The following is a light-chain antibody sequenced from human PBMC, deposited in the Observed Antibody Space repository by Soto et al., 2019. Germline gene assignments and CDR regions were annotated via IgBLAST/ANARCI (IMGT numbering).Light chain of an antibody. J-gene: IGKJ3*01. CDR2: QTS. V-gene: IGKV3-20*01. Sequence: EIVLTQSPATLSSFPGDRVTLSCRASQYINTRLAWYQHRPGQSPRLLIYQTSLRAADIPDRFSGSGSGADFTLTINTLEPEDFAAYYCQQYGSSPFTFGPGTKVD. CDR1: QYINTR. CDR3: QQYGSSPFT.